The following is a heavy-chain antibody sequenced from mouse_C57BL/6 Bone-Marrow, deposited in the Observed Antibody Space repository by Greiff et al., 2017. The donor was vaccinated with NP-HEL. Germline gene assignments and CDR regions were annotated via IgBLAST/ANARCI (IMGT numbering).Heavy chain of an antibody. CDR1: GFTFSSYG. Sequence: EVKLVESGGDLVKPGGSLKLSCAASGFTFSSYGMSWVRQTPDKRLEWVATISSGGSYTYYPDSVKGRFTISRDNAKNTLYMQMSSLKSEYTAMYYCERPSIYYSFDYWGQGTLVTVSA. V-gene: IGHV5-6*02. D-gene: IGHD2-1*01. CDR2: ISSGGSYT. J-gene: IGHJ3*01. CDR3: ERPSIYYSFDY.